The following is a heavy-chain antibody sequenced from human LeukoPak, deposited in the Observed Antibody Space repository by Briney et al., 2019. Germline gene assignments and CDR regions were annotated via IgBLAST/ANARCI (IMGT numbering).Heavy chain of an antibody. CDR2: INPNSGGT. CDR3: ARGGLLLLWFGESSFDY. CDR1: GYTFTGYY. J-gene: IGHJ4*02. Sequence: ASVKVSCKASGYTFTGYYMHWVRQAPGQGLEWMGWINPNSGGTNYAQKFQGRVTMTRDTSISTAYMELSRLRSDDTAVYCCARGGLLLLWFGESSFDYWGQGTLVTVSS. D-gene: IGHD3-10*01. V-gene: IGHV1-2*02.